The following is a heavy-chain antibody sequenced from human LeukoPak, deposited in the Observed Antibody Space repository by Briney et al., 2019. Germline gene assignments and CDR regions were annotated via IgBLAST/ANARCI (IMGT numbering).Heavy chain of an antibody. CDR1: GFTFSTYW. CDR2: IKQDGSEK. CDR3: ARAYQLPLF. J-gene: IGHJ4*02. Sequence: GGSLRLSCAASGFTFSTYWMGWVRQSPGKGLEWVANIKQDGSEKHYVDSVKGRFTISRDNTKNSLYLQMNSLRAEDTAVYYCARAYQLPLFWGQGTLVTVSS. D-gene: IGHD2-2*01. V-gene: IGHV3-7*01.